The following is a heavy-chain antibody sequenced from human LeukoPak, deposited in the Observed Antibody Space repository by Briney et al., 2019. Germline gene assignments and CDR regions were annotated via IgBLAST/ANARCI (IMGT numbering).Heavy chain of an antibody. CDR1: GFTFRNHA. D-gene: IGHD3-10*01. CDR2: IRYDGSNK. J-gene: IGHJ4*02. Sequence: PGGSLRLSCVASGFTFRNHAMHWVRQAPGKGLEWVAFIRYDGSNKYYADSVKGRFTISRDNSKNTLYLQMNSLRAEDTAVYYCAKYEGGSGSYFFGYWGQGTLVTVSS. V-gene: IGHV3-30*02. CDR3: AKYEGGSGSYFFGY.